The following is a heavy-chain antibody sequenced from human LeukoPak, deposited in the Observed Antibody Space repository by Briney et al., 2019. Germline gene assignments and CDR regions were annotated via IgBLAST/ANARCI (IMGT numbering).Heavy chain of an antibody. CDR2: ISGSGGST. D-gene: IGHD5-18*01. CDR1: GFTFSSYA. V-gene: IGHV3-23*01. J-gene: IGHJ4*02. Sequence: GGSLRLSCAASGFTFSSYAMNWVRQAPGKGLERVSAISGSGGSTYYADSVKGRFTISRDNSKNTLYLQMKRLRAEDTAVYYCAKDRSRGYSYGGFDYWGQGTLVTVSS. CDR3: AKDRSRGYSYGGFDY.